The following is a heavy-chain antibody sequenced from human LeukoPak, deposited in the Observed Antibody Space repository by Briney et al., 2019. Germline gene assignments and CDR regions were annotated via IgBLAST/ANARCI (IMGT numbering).Heavy chain of an antibody. Sequence: SGGSLRLSCAASGFTLSGYSMTWVRQAPGRGLEWVSSISSTSSYIYYADSVKGRFTISRDNAKNSLFLQMNSLRAEDTAVYYCARDLSYDIFSSSFDYGGQGTLVTVSS. CDR2: ISSTSSYI. CDR1: GFTLSGYS. CDR3: ARDLSYDIFSSSFDY. J-gene: IGHJ4*02. D-gene: IGHD3-9*01. V-gene: IGHV3-21*01.